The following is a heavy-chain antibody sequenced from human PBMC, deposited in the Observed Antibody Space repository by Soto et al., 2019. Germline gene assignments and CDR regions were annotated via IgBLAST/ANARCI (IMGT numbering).Heavy chain of an antibody. CDR1: GGSFSGYY. Sequence: ETLSLTCAVYGGSFSGYYWSWIRQPPGKGLEWIGEINHSGSTNYNPSLKSRVTISVDTSKNQFSLKLSSVTAADTAVYYCARGIVVVPAAPIPYYYYYYGMDVWGQGTTVTVSS. CDR3: ARGIVVVPAAPIPYYYYYYGMDV. CDR2: INHSGST. V-gene: IGHV4-34*01. J-gene: IGHJ6*02. D-gene: IGHD2-2*01.